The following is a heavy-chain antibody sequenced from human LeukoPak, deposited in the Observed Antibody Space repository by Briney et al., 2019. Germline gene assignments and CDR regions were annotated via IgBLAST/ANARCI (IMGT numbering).Heavy chain of an antibody. Sequence: GGSLRLSCAASGFTFSSYWMHWVRQAPGKGLGWVSRINSDRSSTSYADSVKGRFTISRDNAKNTLYLQMNSLRAEDTAVYYCARGYYDSSGYFKVGYNWFDPWGQGTLVTVSS. J-gene: IGHJ5*02. V-gene: IGHV3-74*01. CDR1: GFTFSSYW. CDR3: ARGYYDSSGYFKVGYNWFDP. CDR2: INSDRSST. D-gene: IGHD3-22*01.